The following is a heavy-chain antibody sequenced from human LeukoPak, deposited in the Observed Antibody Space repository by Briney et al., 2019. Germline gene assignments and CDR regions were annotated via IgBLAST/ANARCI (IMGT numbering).Heavy chain of an antibody. CDR1: GFIVNTNY. Sequence: GGSLRLSCAASGFIVNTNYMTCVRQAPGRGLEGVSFIYADCTTYYADSVKGRFTISRDNSKNTLYLKMNSMRADDTAVYYCAMKAVPRPRLYDAFDFWGQGTVVTVSS. D-gene: IGHD2-2*02. V-gene: IGHV3-53*01. CDR2: IYADCTT. J-gene: IGHJ3*01. CDR3: AMKAVPRPRLYDAFDF.